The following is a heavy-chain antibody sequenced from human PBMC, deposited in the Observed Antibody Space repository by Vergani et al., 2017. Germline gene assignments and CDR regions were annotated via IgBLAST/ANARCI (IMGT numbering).Heavy chain of an antibody. D-gene: IGHD5-18*01. CDR3: ASGGELWSGGGDAFDI. V-gene: IGHV3-21*01. Sequence: EVQLVESGGGLVKPGGSLRLSCAASGFTFSSYSMNWVRQAPGKGLEWVSSISSSSSYIYYADSVKGRFTISRDNAKNSLYLQMNSLRAEDTAVYYCASGGELWSGGGDAFDIWGQGTMVTVSS. CDR1: GFTFSSYS. CDR2: ISSSSSYI. J-gene: IGHJ3*02.